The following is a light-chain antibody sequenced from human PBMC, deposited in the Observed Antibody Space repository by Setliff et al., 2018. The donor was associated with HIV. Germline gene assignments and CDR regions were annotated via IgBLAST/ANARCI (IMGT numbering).Light chain of an antibody. J-gene: IGLJ1*01. CDR1: SSNIGAGYD. Sequence: QSALTQPPPVSGAPGQRVTISCTGSSSNIGAGYDVHWYQQLPGTAPKLLIYSNNNRPSGVSDRFSGSKSGTSASLAITGLRADDEADYYCAAWDDSLSGFYVFGTGTKVTV. V-gene: IGLV1-40*01. CDR3: AAWDDSLSGFYV. CDR2: SNN.